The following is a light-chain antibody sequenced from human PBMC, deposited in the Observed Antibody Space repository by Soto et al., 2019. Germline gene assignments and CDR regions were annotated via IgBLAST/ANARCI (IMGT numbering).Light chain of an antibody. Sequence: PGERVTLSCRASQSVSSSLAWYQQRPGQAPRLLIYGASTRATGIPARFSGSGSGTEFILTIDSLQSEDFAIYYCQHYNTWPWTFGQGTKVDIK. J-gene: IGKJ1*01. V-gene: IGKV3-15*01. CDR3: QHYNTWPWT. CDR1: QSVSSS. CDR2: GAS.